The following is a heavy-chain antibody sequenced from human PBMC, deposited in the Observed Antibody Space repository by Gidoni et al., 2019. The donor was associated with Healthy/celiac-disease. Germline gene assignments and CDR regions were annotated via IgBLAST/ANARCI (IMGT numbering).Heavy chain of an antibody. Sequence: QVQLVESGGGVVQPGRSLRLSCAASGFPFSSDGMHWVRQAPGKGLEWWAVISYDGSNKYYADSVKGRFTISRDNSKNTLYLQMNSLRAEDTAVYYCAKPGCGGDCYLPAEYFQHWGQGTLVTVSS. CDR3: AKPGCGGDCYLPAEYFQH. J-gene: IGHJ1*01. D-gene: IGHD2-21*02. V-gene: IGHV3-30*18. CDR1: GFPFSSDG. CDR2: ISYDGSNK.